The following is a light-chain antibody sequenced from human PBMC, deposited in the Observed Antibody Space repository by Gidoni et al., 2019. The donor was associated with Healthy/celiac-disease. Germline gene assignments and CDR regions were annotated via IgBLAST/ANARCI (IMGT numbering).Light chain of an antibody. CDR2: WAS. J-gene: IGKJ3*01. CDR1: QSVLYSSNNKNY. V-gene: IGKV4-1*01. CDR3: QQYYSTPFT. Sequence: DIVMTQSPDSLAGSLGESATINCKSSQSVLYSSNNKNYLAWYQQKPGQPPKLLIYWASTRESGVPDRFSGSGSGTDFTLTISSLQAEDVAVYYCQQYYSTPFTFGPGTKVDIK.